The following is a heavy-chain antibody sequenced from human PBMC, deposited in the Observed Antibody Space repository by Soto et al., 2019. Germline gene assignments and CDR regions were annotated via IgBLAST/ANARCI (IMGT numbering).Heavy chain of an antibody. CDR1: GGSVSSGSYY. CDR3: AGDFSNVHCSGGSCYPYYYYGMDV. J-gene: IGHJ6*02. Sequence: SETLSLTCTVSGGSVSSGSYYWSWIRQPPGKGLEWIGYIYYSGSTNYNPSLKSRVTISVDTSKNQFSLKLSSVTAADTAVYYCAGDFSNVHCSGGSCYPYYYYGMDVWGQGTTVTVSS. V-gene: IGHV4-61*01. CDR2: IYYSGST. D-gene: IGHD2-15*01.